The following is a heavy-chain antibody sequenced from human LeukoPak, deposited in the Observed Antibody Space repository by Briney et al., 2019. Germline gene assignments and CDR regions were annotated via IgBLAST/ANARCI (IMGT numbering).Heavy chain of an antibody. CDR1: GFSFSNFA. CDR2: ISGSGAST. J-gene: IGHJ4*02. Sequence: GGSLRLSCEVSGFSFSNFAMSWVRQAAGKGLEWVSAISGSGASTYYADSVQGRFTISRDNSKNTLYLQMNSLRGGDTAVYYCAKDAIGQYRPYYFDHWGQGTLVPVSS. CDR3: AKDAIGQYRPYYFDH. D-gene: IGHD3-16*02. V-gene: IGHV3-23*01.